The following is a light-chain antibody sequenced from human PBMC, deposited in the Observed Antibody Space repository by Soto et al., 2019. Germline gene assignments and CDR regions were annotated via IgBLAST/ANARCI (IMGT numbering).Light chain of an antibody. CDR2: DVT. Sequence: QSALTQPASVSGSPGQTITISCLGTSSDIGGSYHVSWHQQHPGKAPKLIIYDVTNRPSGVSNRFSGSKTGNTASLIISGLQAGDEADYYCSSYSSTSSYGFGSGTKRTVL. J-gene: IGLJ1*01. CDR1: SSDIGGSYH. CDR3: SSYSSTSSYG. V-gene: IGLV2-14*03.